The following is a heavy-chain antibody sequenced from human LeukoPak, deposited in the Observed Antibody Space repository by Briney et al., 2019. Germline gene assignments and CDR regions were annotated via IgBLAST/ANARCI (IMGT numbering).Heavy chain of an antibody. CDR1: IDSFTNYY. J-gene: IGHJ4*02. CDR3: ARGPADYNKLKPGGRDGYKYKSERTPLDY. Sequence: PSETLSLTCAVYIDSFTNYYWNWIRQTPGKGLEWIGEVNDSGGTNINPSLRSRVILSVDTSKNQFSLKLSSVTAADTAVYYCARGPADYNKLKPGGRDGYKYKSERTPLDYWGQGTLVTVSS. D-gene: IGHD5-24*01. CDR2: VNDSGGT. V-gene: IGHV4-34*01.